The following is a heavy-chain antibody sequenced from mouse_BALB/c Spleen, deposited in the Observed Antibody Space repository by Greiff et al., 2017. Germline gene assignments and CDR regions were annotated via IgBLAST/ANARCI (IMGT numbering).Heavy chain of an antibody. CDR1: GYAFSSSW. CDR2: IYPGSGGT. CDR3: ARSGDYDEAFAY. J-gene: IGHJ3*01. D-gene: IGHD2-4*01. V-gene: IGHV1-82*01. Sequence: VQLQQSGPELVKPGASVKISCKASGYAFSSSWMNWVKQRPGQGLEWIGRIYPGSGGTNYNEKFKGKATLTADKSSSTAYMQLSSLTSDDSAVYFCARSGDYDEAFAYWGQGTLVTVSA.